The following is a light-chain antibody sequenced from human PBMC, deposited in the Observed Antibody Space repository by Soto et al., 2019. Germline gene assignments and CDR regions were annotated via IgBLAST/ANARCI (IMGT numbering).Light chain of an antibody. CDR1: QSVSSY. V-gene: IGKV3-11*01. Sequence: EIVLTQSPATLSLSPGEGATLSCRASQSVSSYFAWYQQKPGQAPRLLIYDASNRATGIPARFSGSGSGTDFTLTISSLEPEDFAVYYCQQRHNSWTFGQGTKVDIK. CDR3: QQRHNSWT. J-gene: IGKJ1*01. CDR2: DAS.